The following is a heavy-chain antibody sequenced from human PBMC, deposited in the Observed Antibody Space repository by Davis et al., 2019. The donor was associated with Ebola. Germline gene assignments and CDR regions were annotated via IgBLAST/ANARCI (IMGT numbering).Heavy chain of an antibody. Sequence: GEPLKISCKGSGYSFTSYWIGWVRQMPGKGLEWMGIIYPGDSDTRYSPSFQGQVTISADKSISTAYLQWSSLKASDTAMYYCARFPHYYHYGMDAWGRGTTVTVSS. CDR3: ARFPHYYHYGMDA. V-gene: IGHV5-51*01. CDR2: IYPGDSDT. CDR1: GYSFTSYW. J-gene: IGHJ6*02.